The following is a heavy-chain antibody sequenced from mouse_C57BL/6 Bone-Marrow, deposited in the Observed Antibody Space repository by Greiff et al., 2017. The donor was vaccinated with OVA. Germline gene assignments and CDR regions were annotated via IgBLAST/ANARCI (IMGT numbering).Heavy chain of an antibody. J-gene: IGHJ3*01. D-gene: IGHD2-2*01. CDR2: SRNKANDYTT. V-gene: IGHV7-1*01. CDR3: ARDDYGYDEAY. Sequence: DVMLVESGGGLVQSGRSLRLSCATSGFTFSDFYMEWVRQAPGKGLEWIAASRNKANDYTTEYSASVKGRFIVSRDTSQSILYLQMNALRAEDTAIYYCARDDYGYDEAYWGQGTLVTVSA. CDR1: GFTFSDFY.